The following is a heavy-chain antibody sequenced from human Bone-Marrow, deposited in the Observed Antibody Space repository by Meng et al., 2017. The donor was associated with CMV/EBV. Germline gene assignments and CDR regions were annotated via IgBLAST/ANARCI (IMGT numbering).Heavy chain of an antibody. CDR2: ISGSGGST. Sequence: GGSLRLSCAASGFTFSGYAMSWVRQAPGKGLEWVSAISGSGGSTYYADSVKGRFTISRDNSKNTLYLQMNSLRAEDTAVYYCAKDRVGVLWFGEGEVMDVWGQGTTVTVSS. J-gene: IGHJ6*02. CDR3: AKDRVGVLWFGEGEVMDV. CDR1: GFTFSGYA. D-gene: IGHD3-10*01. V-gene: IGHV3-23*01.